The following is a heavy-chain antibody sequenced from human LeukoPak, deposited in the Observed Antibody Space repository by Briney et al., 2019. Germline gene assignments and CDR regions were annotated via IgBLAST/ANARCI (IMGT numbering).Heavy chain of an antibody. J-gene: IGHJ5*02. V-gene: IGHV3-21*01. Sequence: GGSLRLSCAASGFTFSSYSMNWVRQAPGKGLEWVSSISSSSSYIYYADSVKGRFTISRDNAKNSLYLQMNSLRAEDTAVYYCAKHYDNGEKRVSFDPWAQGPRVTVS. CDR3: AKHYDNGEKRVSFDP. CDR2: ISSSSSYI. CDR1: GFTFSSYS. D-gene: IGHD4-17*01.